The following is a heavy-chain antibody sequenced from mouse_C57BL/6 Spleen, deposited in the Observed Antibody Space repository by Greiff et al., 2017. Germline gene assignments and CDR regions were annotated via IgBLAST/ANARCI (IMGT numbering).Heavy chain of an antibody. CDR3: AITPVLACDY. CDR1: GYTFTGYT. V-gene: IGHV1-4*01. CDR2: IYPSSGYT. Sequence: QVQLQQSGAELARPGASVKMSCKASGYTFTGYTMHWVKQRPGQGLDWIGYIYPSSGYTKYNQKFKGKATLTADKSSSTAYMHLRSLTSEDSAVYVCAITPVLACDYCGWGTALTVS. D-gene: IGHD1-1*01. J-gene: IGHJ2*01.